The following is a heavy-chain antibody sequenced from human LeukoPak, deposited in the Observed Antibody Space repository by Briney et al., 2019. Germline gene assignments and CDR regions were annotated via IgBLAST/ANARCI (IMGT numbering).Heavy chain of an antibody. V-gene: IGHV4-61*01. CDR2: IYYIGST. J-gene: IGHJ4*02. CDR3: ARYYDSTGSFDY. D-gene: IGHD3-22*01. CDR1: GDSVSRSSYY. Sequence: SETLSLTCTVSGDSVSRSSYYWTWIRQPPGKGLEWVGYIYYIGSTNYNPSLRSRLTMSVDTSKNQFSLRLSSVIAADTAVYYCARYYDSTGSFDYWGQGTLVTVSS.